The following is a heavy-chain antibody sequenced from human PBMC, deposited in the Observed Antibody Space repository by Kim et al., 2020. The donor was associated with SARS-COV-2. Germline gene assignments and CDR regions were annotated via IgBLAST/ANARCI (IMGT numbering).Heavy chain of an antibody. V-gene: IGHV1-69*01. Sequence: QKFQGSVTITADESKSTAYMELRSLRSQDTAVYYCARTRSSSASYYYGMDVWGQGTTVTVSS. CDR3: ARTRSSSASYYYGMDV. D-gene: IGHD2-2*01. J-gene: IGHJ6*02.